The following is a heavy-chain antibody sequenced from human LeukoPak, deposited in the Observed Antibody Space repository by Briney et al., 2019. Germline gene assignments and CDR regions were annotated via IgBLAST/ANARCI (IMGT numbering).Heavy chain of an antibody. CDR1: GFTFSSYA. J-gene: IGHJ3*02. Sequence: GGSLRLSCAASGFTFSSYAVSWVRQAPGKGLEWVSSISSSSSYIYYADSVKGRFTISRDNAKNSLYLQMNSLRAEDTAVYYCARDSSFYAFDIWGQGTMVTVSS. CDR2: ISSSSSYI. D-gene: IGHD3-16*02. CDR3: ARDSSFYAFDI. V-gene: IGHV3-21*01.